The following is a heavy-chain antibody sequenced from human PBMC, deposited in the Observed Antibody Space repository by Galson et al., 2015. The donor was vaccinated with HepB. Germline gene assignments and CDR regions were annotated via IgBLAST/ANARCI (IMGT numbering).Heavy chain of an antibody. Sequence: QSGAEVKKPGESLRISCKASGYTFTSYAMHWVRQAPGQRLEWMGWINAGNGNTKYSQKFQGRVTITRDTSASTAYMELSSLRSEDTAVYYCARGVPYYYDSSGYYSGYFDLWGRGTLVTVSS. D-gene: IGHD3-22*01. CDR1: GYTFTSYA. CDR2: INAGNGNT. CDR3: ARGVPYYYDSSGYYSGYFDL. V-gene: IGHV1-3*01. J-gene: IGHJ2*01.